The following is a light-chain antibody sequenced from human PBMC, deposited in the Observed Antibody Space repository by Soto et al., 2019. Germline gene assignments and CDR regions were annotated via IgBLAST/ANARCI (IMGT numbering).Light chain of an antibody. CDR3: QQYGSSPRT. CDR2: GAS. V-gene: IGKV3-20*01. Sequence: DIVLTQSPGTLSLSPGERATLSCRASQSFSSSYLAWYQQEPGQAPRLLIYGASSRATGIPDRFSGSGSGTDFTLTIRTLQPEDFAAYYCQQYGSSPRTFGQGTKVDIK. J-gene: IGKJ1*01. CDR1: QSFSSSY.